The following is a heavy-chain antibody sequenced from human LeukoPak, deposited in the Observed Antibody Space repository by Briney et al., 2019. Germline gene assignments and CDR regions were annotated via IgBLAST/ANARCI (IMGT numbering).Heavy chain of an antibody. CDR1: GGSISSYY. V-gene: IGHV4-59*08. Sequence: SETLSLTCTVSGGSISSYYWSWIRQPPGKGLEWIGYIYYSGSTNYNPSLKSRVTISVDTSKNQFSLKLSSVTAADTAVYYCAIGYCSGGSCYRDAFDIWGQGTMVTVSS. CDR2: IYYSGST. J-gene: IGHJ3*02. CDR3: AIGYCSGGSCYRDAFDI. D-gene: IGHD2-15*01.